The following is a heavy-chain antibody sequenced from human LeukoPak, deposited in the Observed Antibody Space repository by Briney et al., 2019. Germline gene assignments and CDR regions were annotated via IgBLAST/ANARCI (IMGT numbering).Heavy chain of an antibody. CDR3: ATSGIVVLGATYGSAFDF. V-gene: IGHV3-21*01. J-gene: IGHJ4*02. CDR1: GFTFSSYS. CDR2: ISSSSDYI. D-gene: IGHD2-15*01. Sequence: NPGGSLRLSCAASGFTFSSYSMNWLRQAPGKGLEWISSISSSSDYIYYADSGKGRFTIYRDNARDSLYLQMNSLRAEDTAVYYCATSGIVVLGATYGSAFDFWGEGPLDTVS.